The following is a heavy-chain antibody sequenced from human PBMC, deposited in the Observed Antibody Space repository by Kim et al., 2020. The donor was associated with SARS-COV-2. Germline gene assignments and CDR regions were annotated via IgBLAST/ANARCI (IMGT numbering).Heavy chain of an antibody. CDR3: ARAAGGQSGLDF. Sequence: QTLSLTCVISGDSVSSNIATWNWVRQSPSRGLEWLGRTYYRSRWLNEYATSVKSRITINPGTPKNQFSLQLSSVTPEDTAVYYCARAAGGQSGLDFWGQGTLVTVSS. J-gene: IGHJ4*02. V-gene: IGHV6-1*01. CDR2: TYYRSRWLN. CDR1: GDSVSSNIAT. D-gene: IGHD6-13*01.